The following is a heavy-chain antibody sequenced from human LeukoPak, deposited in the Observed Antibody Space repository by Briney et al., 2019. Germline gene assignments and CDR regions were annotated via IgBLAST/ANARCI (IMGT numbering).Heavy chain of an antibody. CDR1: GYTFTTYY. D-gene: IGHD3-16*01. CDR2: FNPSAGTT. V-gene: IGHV1-46*01. Sequence: ASVKVSCKASGYTFTTYYIHWVREAPGQGLEWMGVFNPSAGTTTYAQKFQGRLTMTRDTSTTTVYMELSSLNSEDTDVYYCTRELGASYNDCWGQGTRVTVSS. J-gene: IGHJ4*02. CDR3: TRELGASYNDC.